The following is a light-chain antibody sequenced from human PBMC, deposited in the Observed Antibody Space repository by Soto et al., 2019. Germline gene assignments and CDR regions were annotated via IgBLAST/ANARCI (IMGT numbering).Light chain of an antibody. CDR2: AAS. J-gene: IGKJ2*01. Sequence: DIQMTQSPSSLSASVGDRVTVTCRASQSISTYLNWYQQNPGKDPKLLIYAASSLQSGVPSRFSGSGSGTDFTLTISSLQPEDFATYYCQQSSDIPYTFGQGTKLEIK. V-gene: IGKV1-39*01. CDR3: QQSSDIPYT. CDR1: QSISTY.